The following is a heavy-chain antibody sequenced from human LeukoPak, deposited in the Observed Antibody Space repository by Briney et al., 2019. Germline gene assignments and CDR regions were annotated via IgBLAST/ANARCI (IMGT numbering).Heavy chain of an antibody. V-gene: IGHV3-21*04. D-gene: IGHD6-6*01. CDR2: IHSSSGSI. J-gene: IGHJ6*02. CDR1: GFNFTNYN. Sequence: GGSLRLSCAASGFNFTNYNMNWVRQAPGKGLEWVSSIHSSSGSIYYADSLKGRFTISRDNAKNSLFLQMDALRAEDTAVYYCARDPYSSTWSYGMDVWGQGTTVTVSS. CDR3: ARDPYSSTWSYGMDV.